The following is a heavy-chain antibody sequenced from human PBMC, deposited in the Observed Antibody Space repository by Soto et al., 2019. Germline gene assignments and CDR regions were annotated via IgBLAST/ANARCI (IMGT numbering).Heavy chain of an antibody. Sequence: SETLSLTCTVSGGSISSYYWSWIRQPPGKGLEWIGYIYYSGSTNYNPSLKSRVTISVDTSKNQFSLKLSSVTAADTAVYYCARDLGDSGSYPDRDPYYYYYGMDVWGQGTTVTVSS. V-gene: IGHV4-59*01. CDR3: ARDLGDSGSYPDRDPYYYYYGMDV. D-gene: IGHD3-10*01. CDR1: GGSISSYY. CDR2: IYYSGST. J-gene: IGHJ6*02.